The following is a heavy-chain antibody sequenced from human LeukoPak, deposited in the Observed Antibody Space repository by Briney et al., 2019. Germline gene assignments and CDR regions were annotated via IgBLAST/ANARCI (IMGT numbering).Heavy chain of an antibody. Sequence: LSGGSLRLSCAASEFTFNNYAMHWVRQAPGKGLEWVAVISYDGSNKYYADSLKGRFTISRDNSKNTLCLQMNSLRAEDTAVYYCAKDRWELRSDYWGQGTLVTVSS. D-gene: IGHD1-26*01. V-gene: IGHV3-30-3*01. J-gene: IGHJ4*02. CDR1: EFTFNNYA. CDR3: AKDRWELRSDY. CDR2: ISYDGSNK.